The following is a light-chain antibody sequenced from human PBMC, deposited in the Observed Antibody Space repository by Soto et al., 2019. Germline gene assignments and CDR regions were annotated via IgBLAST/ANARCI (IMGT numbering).Light chain of an antibody. CDR3: QSYDSSLNGWV. CDR2: YNN. CDR1: RSNLGAGYD. Sequence: QLVLTQPPSVSGAPGQRVTISCTGSRSNLGAGYDVHWYRHLPGKAPKLLIYYNNNRPSGVPDRFSASKSGTSASLAITGLQADDEADYYCQSYDSSLNGWVFGGGTKLTVL. V-gene: IGLV1-40*01. J-gene: IGLJ3*02.